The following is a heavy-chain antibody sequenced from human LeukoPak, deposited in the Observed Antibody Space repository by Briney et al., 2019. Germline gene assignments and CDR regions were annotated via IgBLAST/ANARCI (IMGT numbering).Heavy chain of an antibody. J-gene: IGHJ6*02. D-gene: IGHD3-10*01. Sequence: SETLSLTCAVYGGSFSGYYWSWIRQPPGKGLEWIGEINHSGSTNYNPSLKSRVTISVDTSKDQFSLKLSSVTAADTAVYYCARAPLRGVSYYYYYGMDVWGQGTTVTVSS. CDR3: ARAPLRGVSYYYYYGMDV. V-gene: IGHV4-34*01. CDR1: GGSFSGYY. CDR2: INHSGST.